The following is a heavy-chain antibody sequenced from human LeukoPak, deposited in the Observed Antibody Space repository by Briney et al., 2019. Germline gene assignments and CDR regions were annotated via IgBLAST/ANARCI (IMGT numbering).Heavy chain of an antibody. CDR2: ISYDGSNK. D-gene: IGHD3-3*01. Sequence: PGRSLRLSCAASGFTFSSYAMHWVRQAPGKGLEWVAVISYDGSNKYYADSVKGRFTISRDNSKNTLHLQMNSLRAEDTAVYYCVGPIFGVVMNPFDYWGQGTLVTVSS. V-gene: IGHV3-30-3*02. CDR1: GFTFSSYA. J-gene: IGHJ4*02. CDR3: VGPIFGVVMNPFDY.